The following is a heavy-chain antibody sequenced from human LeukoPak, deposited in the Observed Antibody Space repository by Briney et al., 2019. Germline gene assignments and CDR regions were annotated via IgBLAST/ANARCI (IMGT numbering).Heavy chain of an antibody. J-gene: IGHJ5*02. Sequence: SVKVSCKASGGTFSSCAISWVRQAPGQGLEWMGGIIPIFGTANYAQKFQGRVTITTDESTSTAYMELSSLRSEDTAVYYCARVVAVIAVAGTFSHWFDPWGQGTLVTVSS. D-gene: IGHD6-13*01. CDR3: ARVVAVIAVAGTFSHWFDP. CDR2: IIPIFGTA. V-gene: IGHV1-69*05. CDR1: GGTFSSCA.